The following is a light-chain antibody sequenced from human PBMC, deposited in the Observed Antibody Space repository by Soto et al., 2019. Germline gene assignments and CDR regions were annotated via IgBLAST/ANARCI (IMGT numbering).Light chain of an antibody. V-gene: IGLV6-57*02. CDR3: QSYDSSNQGVV. Sequence: NFMLTQPHSVSESPGKTVTISCTGSSGSIASNYVQWYQQRPGSAPTTVIYEDNQRPSGVPDRFSGSIDSSSNSASLTISGLTTEDEADYYCQSYDSSNQGVVFGGGTKLTVL. CDR2: EDN. CDR1: SGSIASNY. J-gene: IGLJ2*01.